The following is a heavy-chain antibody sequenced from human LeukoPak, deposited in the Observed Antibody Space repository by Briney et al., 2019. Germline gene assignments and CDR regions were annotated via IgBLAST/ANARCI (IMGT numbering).Heavy chain of an antibody. D-gene: IGHD6-13*01. V-gene: IGHV3-64D*09. CDR2: FSSNGLST. J-gene: IGHJ4*02. Sequence: PGGSLSPSLSAPGFTFTNFPMHWVRQAPGKGLEYVSGFSSNGLSTYYADSVKGRFTVSRDNSKNTLYLQMSSLRAEDTAVYYCAITASGSLSDYWGQGTLVTVSS. CDR3: AITASGSLSDY. CDR1: GFTFTNFP.